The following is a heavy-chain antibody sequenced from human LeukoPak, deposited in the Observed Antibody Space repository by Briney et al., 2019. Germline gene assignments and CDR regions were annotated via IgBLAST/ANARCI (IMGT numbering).Heavy chain of an antibody. CDR3: ARLITAFQAFDS. V-gene: IGHV4-39*01. CDR2: IYYSGTT. J-gene: IGHJ4*02. Sequence: SETLSLTCTASGGSLSSSSYCGAWIRPPPGKGLEWVGSIYYSGTTYYNPSLNSRVTISVDTYKNQFSLNLSSVTAADTAVYYCARLITAFQAFDSWGQGTLVTVSS. D-gene: IGHD3-16*01. CDR1: GGSLSSSSYC.